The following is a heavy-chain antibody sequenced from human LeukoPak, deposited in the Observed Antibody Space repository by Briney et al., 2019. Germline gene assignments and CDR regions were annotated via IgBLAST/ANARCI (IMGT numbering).Heavy chain of an antibody. D-gene: IGHD3-10*01. CDR3: ARSPGIPYYFPFDY. J-gene: IGHJ4*02. CDR2: IYSGGST. V-gene: IGHV3-66*02. Sequence: PGGSLRLSCAASGFTVSSNYMSWVRQAPGKGLEWVSVIYSGGSTYYADSAKGRITISRDNSKSTLYLQMNSLRAEDTAVYYCARSPGIPYYFPFDYWGQGTLVTVS. CDR1: GFTVSSNY.